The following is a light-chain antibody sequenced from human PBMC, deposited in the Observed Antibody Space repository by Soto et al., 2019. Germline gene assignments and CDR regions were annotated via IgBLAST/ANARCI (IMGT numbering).Light chain of an antibody. CDR3: QQSETYPLT. CDR2: DAS. Sequence: DIQMTHSPSTLSVSVGDRVTITFRSSQSISSWLAWYQQKPGKAPKLLIYDASSLESGVPSRFSGSGSGTEFTLTISSLQPDDFATYYCQQSETYPLTLGQGTRLEI. V-gene: IGKV1-5*01. CDR1: QSISSW. J-gene: IGKJ5*01.